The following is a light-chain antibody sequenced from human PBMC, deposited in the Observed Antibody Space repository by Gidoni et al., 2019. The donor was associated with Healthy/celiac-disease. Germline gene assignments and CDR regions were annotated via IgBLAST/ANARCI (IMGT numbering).Light chain of an antibody. Sequence: IVITQSPLSLLVTPGEPAAISCRSSQSLLHRNGYSYLDWYLQKPGQSPKLLIYLGSSRDSGVPERFSGSGSGTDFTLKISRVEAEDVGVYYCMQALQTPPTFGQGTKLEIK. CDR3: MQALQTPPT. CDR1: QSLLHRNGYSY. V-gene: IGKV2-28*01. CDR2: LGS. J-gene: IGKJ2*01.